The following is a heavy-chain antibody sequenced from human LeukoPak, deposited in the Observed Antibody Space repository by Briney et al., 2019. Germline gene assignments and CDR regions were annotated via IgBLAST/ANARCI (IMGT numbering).Heavy chain of an antibody. D-gene: IGHD1-14*01. CDR1: GSTFSNAW. CDR2: IKSKTDGGTT. V-gene: IGHV3-15*01. Sequence: PGGSLRLSCAAPGSTFSNAWMSWVRQAPGKGLEWVGRIKSKTDGGTTDYAAPVKGRFTISRDDSKNTLYLQMNSLKTEDTAVYYCTTGMAPEPFDYWGQGTLVTVSS. CDR3: TTGMAPEPFDY. J-gene: IGHJ4*02.